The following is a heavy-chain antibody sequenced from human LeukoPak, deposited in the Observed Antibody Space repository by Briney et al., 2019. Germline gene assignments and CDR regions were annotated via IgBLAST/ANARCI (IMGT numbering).Heavy chain of an antibody. J-gene: IGHJ4*02. V-gene: IGHV3-23*01. CDR1: GFSFSPYA. Sequence: GGSLRLSCAGSGFSFSPYAMTWVRQAPGKGREWVAAISGSGANKYYADSVKGRFTISRDNSKNTVYLQMNSLRAEDTAIYYCTRGPHTNSGYYSPVPAGYWGQGTLVTVSS. D-gene: IGHD5-12*01. CDR2: ISGSGANK. CDR3: TRGPHTNSGYYSPVPAGY.